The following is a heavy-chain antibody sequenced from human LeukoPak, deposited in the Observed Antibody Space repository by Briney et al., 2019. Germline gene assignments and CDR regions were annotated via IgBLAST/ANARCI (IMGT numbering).Heavy chain of an antibody. J-gene: IGHJ4*02. D-gene: IGHD3-3*01. CDR2: IYYSGST. CDR3: QSRFLEWLLDY. CDR1: GGSLSSNNYF. Sequence: SEALSLTCTVPGGSLSSNNYFLGWIRQPPGKGLEWIGSIYYSGSTYYNPSLKSRVTISVDTSKNQFSLKLNSVTAADTAMYYCQSRFLEWLLDYWGQGTLVTVSS. V-gene: IGHV4-39*01.